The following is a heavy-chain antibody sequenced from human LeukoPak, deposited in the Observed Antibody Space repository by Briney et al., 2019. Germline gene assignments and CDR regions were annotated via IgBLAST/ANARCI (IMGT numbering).Heavy chain of an antibody. J-gene: IGHJ5*02. CDR1: GVDSITFA. CDR3: AKDLGPTWFDP. V-gene: IGHV3-23*01. D-gene: IGHD7-27*01. Sequence: GGSLRLSCEASGVDSITFAMSWVRQAPGEGLEWVSSISFGGDKTYYGDSVKGRFTISRDNSNNALYLQMNSLRAEDTAVYYCAKDLGPTWFDPWGQGTLVTVSS. CDR2: ISFGGDKT.